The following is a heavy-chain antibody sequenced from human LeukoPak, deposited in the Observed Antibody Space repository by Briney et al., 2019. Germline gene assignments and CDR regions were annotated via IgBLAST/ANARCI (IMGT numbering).Heavy chain of an antibody. Sequence: GGSLRLSCTASGLTLSNYWMIWVRQAPGKGLQWVAKIKQDGSEKYYVDSAEGRFTISRDNAENSLYLQMNSLRVEDTAVYYCAARSSGNPYFWGQGTLVTVSS. J-gene: IGHJ4*02. D-gene: IGHD1-26*01. V-gene: IGHV3-7*03. CDR2: IKQDGSEK. CDR1: GLTLSNYW. CDR3: AARSSGNPYF.